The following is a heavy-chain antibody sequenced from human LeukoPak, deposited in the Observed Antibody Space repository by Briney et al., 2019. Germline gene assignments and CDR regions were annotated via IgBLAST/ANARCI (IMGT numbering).Heavy chain of an antibody. J-gene: IGHJ6*03. CDR3: ARHARGSGSYSYYYYYMDV. CDR2: IYPGDSDT. V-gene: IGHV5-51*01. D-gene: IGHD3-10*01. Sequence: GESLKISCKGSGYSFTIYWIGWVRQMPGKGLEWMGIIYPGDSDTRYSPSFQGQVTISADKSISTAYPQWSSLKASDTAMYYCARHARGSGSYSYYYYYMDVWGKGTTVTVSS. CDR1: GYSFTIYW.